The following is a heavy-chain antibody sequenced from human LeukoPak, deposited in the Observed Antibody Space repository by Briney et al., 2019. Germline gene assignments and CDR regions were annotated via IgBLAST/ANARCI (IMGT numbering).Heavy chain of an antibody. D-gene: IGHD6-13*01. V-gene: IGHV4-61*02. CDR3: ASAEGGSSSLFDP. CDR1: GGSISSSSYY. J-gene: IGHJ5*02. Sequence: PSETLSLTCTVSGGSISSSSYYGSWIRLPAGKGLEWIGRIYASGITKYNPSLKSRVTISVDTSKNQFSLKLSSVTAADTAVYYCASAEGGSSSLFDPWGQGTLVTVSS. CDR2: IYASGIT.